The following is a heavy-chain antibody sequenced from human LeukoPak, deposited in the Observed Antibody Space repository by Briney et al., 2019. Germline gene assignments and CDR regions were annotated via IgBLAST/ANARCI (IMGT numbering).Heavy chain of an antibody. J-gene: IGHJ6*03. CDR2: INHSGST. V-gene: IGHV4-34*01. CDR1: GGSFSGYY. D-gene: IGHD6-6*01. CDR3: AGAPSSSSLFYYYYMDV. Sequence: SETLSLTCAVYGGSFSGYYWSWIRQPPGKGLEWIGEINHSGSTNYNPSLKSRVTISVDTSKNQFSLKLSSVTAADTAVYYCAGAPSSSSLFYYYYMDVWGKGTTVTVSS.